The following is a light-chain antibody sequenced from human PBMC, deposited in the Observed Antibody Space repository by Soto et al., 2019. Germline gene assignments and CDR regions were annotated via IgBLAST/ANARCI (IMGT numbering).Light chain of an antibody. CDR3: SSYTTSRTLV. CDR2: EVT. CDR1: NSDVSGYNF. V-gene: IGLV2-14*01. Sequence: QSALTQPASVSGSPGQSITISCTGTNSDVSGYNFVSWYQQHPGKAPKLMIYEVTNRPSGVSNRFSGSKSDNTASLTISGLQAEDEADYYCSSYTTSRTLVFGGGTQLTVL. J-gene: IGLJ3*02.